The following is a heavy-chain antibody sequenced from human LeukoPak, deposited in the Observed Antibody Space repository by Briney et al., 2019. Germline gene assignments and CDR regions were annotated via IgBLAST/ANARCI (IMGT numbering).Heavy chain of an antibody. J-gene: IGHJ4*02. V-gene: IGHV3-64D*06. CDR1: GFIFSSSA. D-gene: IGHD3-10*01. CDR2: IPSDGGTS. Sequence: PGGSLRLSCSASGFIFSSSAMHWARQAPGNGLEYVSSIPSDGGTSYYADSVRRRFTVSRDNSKDTLYLQMTSLRPEDTAVYYCVKDLAGSGDYWGQGTLVTVSS. CDR3: VKDLAGSGDY.